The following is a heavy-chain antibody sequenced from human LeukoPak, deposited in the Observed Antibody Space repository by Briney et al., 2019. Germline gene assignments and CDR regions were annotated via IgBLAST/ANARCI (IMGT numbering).Heavy chain of an antibody. D-gene: IGHD6-19*01. CDR1: GGSISSGDYY. J-gene: IGHJ4*02. Sequence: SRTLSLTCTVSGGSISSGDYYWGWIRQPPGKGLEWIGSIYHSGSTYYNPSLKSRVTISVDTSKNQFSLKLSSVTAADTAVYYCARRDLSGWYYFDYWGQGTLVTVSS. CDR2: IYHSGST. CDR3: ARRDLSGWYYFDY. V-gene: IGHV4-39*07.